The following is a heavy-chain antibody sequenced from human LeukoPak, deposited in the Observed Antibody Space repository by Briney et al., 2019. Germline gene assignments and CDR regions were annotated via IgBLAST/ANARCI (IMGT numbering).Heavy chain of an antibody. CDR3: ARSVEGYCSGGSCYSYYYYMDV. J-gene: IGHJ6*03. CDR2: IYTSGST. D-gene: IGHD2-15*01. Sequence: PLETLSLTCTVSGGSITSGSYYWSWIRQPAGKGLEWIGRIYTSGSTDYNPSLKSRVTISRDTSKNQFSLKLSSVTAADTAVYYCARSVEGYCSGGSCYSYYYYMDVWGKGTTVTVSS. CDR1: GGSITSGSYY. V-gene: IGHV4-61*02.